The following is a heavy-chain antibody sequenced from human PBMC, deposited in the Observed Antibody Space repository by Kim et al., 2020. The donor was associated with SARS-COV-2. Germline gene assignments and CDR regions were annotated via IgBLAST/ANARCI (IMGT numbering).Heavy chain of an antibody. CDR3: ATAIAVAGTTIYYYYGMDV. V-gene: IGHV1-24*01. Sequence: ASVKVSCKVSGYTLTELSMHWVRQAPGKGLEWMGGFDPEDGETIYAQKFQGRVTMTEDTSTETAYMELSSLRSEDTAVYYCATAIAVAGTTIYYYYGMDVWGQGTTVTVS. CDR1: GYTLTELS. CDR2: FDPEDGET. J-gene: IGHJ6*02. D-gene: IGHD6-19*01.